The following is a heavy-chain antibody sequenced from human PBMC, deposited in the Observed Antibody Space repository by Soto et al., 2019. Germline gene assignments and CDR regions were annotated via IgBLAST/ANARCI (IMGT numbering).Heavy chain of an antibody. V-gene: IGHV4-30-4*01. Sequence: PSETLSLTCTVSGGSISSGDYYWSWIRQPPGKGLEWIGYIYYSGSTYYNPSLKSRVTISVDTSKNQFSLKLSSVTAADTAVYYCARSYYDFWSGYYTPPGWFDPWGQGTLVTV. CDR1: GGSISSGDYY. CDR3: ARSYYDFWSGYYTPPGWFDP. J-gene: IGHJ5*02. CDR2: IYYSGST. D-gene: IGHD3-3*01.